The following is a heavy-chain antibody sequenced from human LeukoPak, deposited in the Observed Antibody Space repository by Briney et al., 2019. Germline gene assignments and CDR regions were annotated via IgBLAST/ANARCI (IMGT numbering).Heavy chain of an antibody. CDR1: GGTFSSYA. V-gene: IGHV1-69*13. D-gene: IGHD4-23*01. CDR2: IIPIFGTA. Sequence: AASVKVSCKASGGTFSSYAISWVRQAPGQGLEWMGGIIPIFGTANYAQKFQGRVTITADESTSTAYMELSSLRSEDTAVYYCARAAVDGMDVWGQGTTVTVSS. J-gene: IGHJ6*02. CDR3: ARAAVDGMDV.